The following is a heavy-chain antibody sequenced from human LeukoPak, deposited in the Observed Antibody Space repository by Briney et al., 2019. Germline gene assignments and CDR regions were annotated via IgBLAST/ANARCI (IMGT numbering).Heavy chain of an antibody. V-gene: IGHV1-2*02. J-gene: IGHJ6*03. CDR2: INPNSGGT. CDR3: ARDPDLPSYYDDISTYYYYMDV. Sequence: LGASVKVSCKASGYTFTGYYMHWVRQAPGQGLEWMGWINPNSGGTNYAQKFQGRVTMTRDTSISTAYMELSRLRSDDTAVYYCARDPDLPSYYDDISTYYYYMDVWGKGTTVTVSS. CDR1: GYTFTGYY. D-gene: IGHD3-9*01.